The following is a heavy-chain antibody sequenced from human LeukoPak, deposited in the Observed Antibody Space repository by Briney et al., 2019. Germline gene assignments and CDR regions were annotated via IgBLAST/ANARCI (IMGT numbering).Heavy chain of an antibody. CDR1: RFTFNTYA. Sequence: GGSLRLSCAASRFTFNTYAMSWVRQAPGKGLEWVSAISGSGGSTYYADSVKGRFTISRDNSKNTLYLQMNSLRAEDTAVYYCAKRLAAAGTYDSWGQGTLVTVSS. J-gene: IGHJ4*02. V-gene: IGHV3-23*01. CDR3: AKRLAAAGTYDS. CDR2: ISGSGGST. D-gene: IGHD6-13*01.